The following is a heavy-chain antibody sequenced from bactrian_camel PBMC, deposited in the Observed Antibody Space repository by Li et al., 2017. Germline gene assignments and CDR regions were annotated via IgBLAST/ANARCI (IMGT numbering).Heavy chain of an antibody. CDR1: GHTYSTNC. J-gene: IGHJ4*01. D-gene: IGHD5*01. CDR2: MTTDGDHT. V-gene: IGHV3S54*01. CDR3: AAAEDCLPVELGAGFGDEWRY. Sequence: HVQLVESGGDSVQAGGSLTLSCSASGHTYSTNCLGWFRQAPGTKREGVAAMTTDGDHTYVADSAKGRFSISQGNARNVVQLRMKTLKPEDTAMYYCAAAEDCLPVELGAGFGDEWRYWGQGTQVTVS.